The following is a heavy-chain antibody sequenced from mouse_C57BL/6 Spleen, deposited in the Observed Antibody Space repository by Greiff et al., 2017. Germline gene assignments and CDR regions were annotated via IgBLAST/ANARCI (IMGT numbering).Heavy chain of an antibody. CDR2: IDPSDSYT. D-gene: IGHD1-1*01. CDR1: GYTFTSYW. CDR3: TRHYYGSLDY. J-gene: IGHJ2*01. V-gene: IGHV1-59*01. Sequence: QVQRQQPGAELVRPGTSVKLSCKASGYTFTSYWMHWVKQRPGQGLEWIGVIDPSDSYTNYNQKFKGKATLTVDTSSSTAYMQLSSLTSEDSAVYYCTRHYYGSLDYRGQGPTLTVSS.